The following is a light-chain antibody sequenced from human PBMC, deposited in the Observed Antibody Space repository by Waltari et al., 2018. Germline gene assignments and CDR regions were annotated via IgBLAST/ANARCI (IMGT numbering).Light chain of an antibody. CDR2: DDS. CDR3: QVWESRSDVV. J-gene: IGLJ2*01. Sequence: SYVLPQPPPVSVAPGQTARVTCGGNIIGSKSGQWYQHKSGQAPVLVVSDDSDRPSGIPGRFSGSNSGHTATLTISGVEAGDEADYYCQVWESRSDVVFGGGTKLTVL. V-gene: IGLV3-21*02. CDR1: IIGSKS.